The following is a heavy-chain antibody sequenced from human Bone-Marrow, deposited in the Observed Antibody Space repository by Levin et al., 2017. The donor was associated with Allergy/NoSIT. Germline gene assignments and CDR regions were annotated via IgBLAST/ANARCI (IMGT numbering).Heavy chain of an antibody. CDR2: ISSSGNQI. D-gene: IGHD3-3*01. CDR1: GFTFSRSS. V-gene: IGHV3-21*06. Sequence: GGSLRLSCAASGFTFSRSSMNWVRQAPGKGLEWVSFISSSGNQIYYADSVKGRFTISRDNAENSLYLQMNRLRAEDTGVYYCAAATNDYDFWSFFYYMDFWGKGTTVTVFS. J-gene: IGHJ6*03. CDR3: AAATNDYDFWSFFYYMDF.